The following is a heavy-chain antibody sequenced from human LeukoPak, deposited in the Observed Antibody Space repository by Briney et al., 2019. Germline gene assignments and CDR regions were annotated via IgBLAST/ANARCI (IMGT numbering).Heavy chain of an antibody. J-gene: IGHJ4*02. CDR2: IYYSGST. V-gene: IGHV4-59*01. Sequence: KPSETLSLTCTVSGGSISGYYWSWTRQPPGKGLEYIGYIYYSGSTNSNPSLKSRLTLSVDTSKNQFSLKLTSVTAADTAVYYCARIIGGSSWYYFGYWGQGTLATVSS. CDR1: GGSISGYY. CDR3: ARIIGGSSWYYFGY. D-gene: IGHD6-13*01.